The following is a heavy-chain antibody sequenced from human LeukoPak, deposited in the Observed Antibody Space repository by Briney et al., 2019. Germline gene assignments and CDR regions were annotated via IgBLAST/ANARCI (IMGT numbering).Heavy chain of an antibody. CDR2: IDWDDDK. CDR1: GFSLSTRGMC. CDR3: ARRYYYDSRGYYPLYNY. J-gene: IGHJ4*02. D-gene: IGHD3-22*01. Sequence: SGPTLVNPTQTLTLTCTFSGFSLSTRGMCVRWIRQPPGKALEWLARIDWDDDKFYSTSLKTRLTISKDTSKNQVVLTMTNVDPVDTATYYCARRYYYDSRGYYPLYNYWGQGTLVTVSS. V-gene: IGHV2-70*17.